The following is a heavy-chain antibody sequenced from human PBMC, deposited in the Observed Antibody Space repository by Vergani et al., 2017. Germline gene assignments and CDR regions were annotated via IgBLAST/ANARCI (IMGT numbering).Heavy chain of an antibody. CDR2: INPNSGGT. J-gene: IGHJ4*02. Sequence: QVQLVQSGAEVKKPGASVKVSCKASGYTFTCYYMHWVRQAPGQGLEWMGWINPNSGGTNYAQKFQGWVTMTRDTSISTAYMELSRLRSDDTAVYYCARDLNYGDYVTFGYGYWGQGTLVTVSS. CDR3: ARDLNYGDYVTFGYGY. CDR1: GYTFTCYY. D-gene: IGHD4-17*01. V-gene: IGHV1-2*04.